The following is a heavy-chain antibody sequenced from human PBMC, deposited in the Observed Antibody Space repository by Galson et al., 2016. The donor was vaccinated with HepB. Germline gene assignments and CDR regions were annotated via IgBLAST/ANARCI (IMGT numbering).Heavy chain of an antibody. J-gene: IGHJ6*03. CDR2: ISYDGGNK. CDR1: GFTFSSYA. V-gene: IGHV3-30-3*02. CDR3: AKFRGADHYNYHMDV. Sequence: SLRLSCAASGFTFSSYAMHWVRQAPGKGLEWVAVISYDGGNKYYADSVKGRFTISRDNSKNTLYLQMNSLRAEDTAVYYCAKFRGADHYNYHMDVWGKGTTVIVSS. D-gene: IGHD3-10*01.